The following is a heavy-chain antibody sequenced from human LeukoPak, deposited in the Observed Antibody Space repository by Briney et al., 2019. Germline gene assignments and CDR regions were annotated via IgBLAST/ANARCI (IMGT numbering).Heavy chain of an antibody. Sequence: ASVKVSCKASGYTFTAFYIHWVRQAPGQRLEWMAKLIPSRGSPSYAQKFQDRVTVTSDTSTSTVHMELRSLRSDDSAVYYCARGAHQHSDSWGQGTLVSVSS. CDR2: LIPSRGSP. J-gene: IGHJ4*02. CDR3: ARGAHQHSDS. V-gene: IGHV1-46*01. CDR1: GYTFTAFY. D-gene: IGHD2-2*01.